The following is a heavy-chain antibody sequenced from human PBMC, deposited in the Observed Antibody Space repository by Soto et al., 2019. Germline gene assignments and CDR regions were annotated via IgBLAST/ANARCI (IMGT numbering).Heavy chain of an antibody. CDR1: GGSISSGDFY. CDR2: IFYSRGT. D-gene: IGHD6-13*01. Sequence: PSETLSLTCTVSGGSISSGDFYWTWIRQHPGKGLEWIGYIFYSRGTSYNPSLKSRVTISLDTSTNQFSLKLTSVTAADTAVYYCGRGLHSSTWHSYYYGLAVWGQGTTVTVSS. J-gene: IGHJ6*02. V-gene: IGHV4-31*03. CDR3: GRGLHSSTWHSYYYGLAV.